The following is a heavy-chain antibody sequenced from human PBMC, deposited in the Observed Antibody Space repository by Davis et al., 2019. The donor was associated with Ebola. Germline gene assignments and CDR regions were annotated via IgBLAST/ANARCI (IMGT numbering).Heavy chain of an antibody. J-gene: IGHJ4*02. CDR1: GFTFSTCG. CDR3: AKEVSPRGLGGIGD. D-gene: IGHD3-16*01. V-gene: IGHV3-30*02. Sequence: PGGSLRLSCAASGFTFSTCGMHWVRQAPGKGLDWVAFIRYDATNQYYADSVKGRFTISRDNSKNTLYMQMNSLRDEDTAVYYCAKEVSPRGLGGIGDWGQGTLVTVSS. CDR2: IRYDATNQ.